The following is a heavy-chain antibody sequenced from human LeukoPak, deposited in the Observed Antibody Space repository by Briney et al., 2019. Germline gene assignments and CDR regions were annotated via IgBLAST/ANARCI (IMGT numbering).Heavy chain of an antibody. CDR1: GFTFSSYE. Sequence: GGSLTLSCAASGFTFSSYEMNWVRQAPGKGLEWVSYIGSSGSTIYYADSVKGRFTISRDNFKNMVYLQMNNLRAEDTAVYYCARDPSRDAYNYDYWGQGTLVTVSS. J-gene: IGHJ4*02. D-gene: IGHD5-24*01. CDR3: ARDPSRDAYNYDY. CDR2: IGSSGSTI. V-gene: IGHV3-48*03.